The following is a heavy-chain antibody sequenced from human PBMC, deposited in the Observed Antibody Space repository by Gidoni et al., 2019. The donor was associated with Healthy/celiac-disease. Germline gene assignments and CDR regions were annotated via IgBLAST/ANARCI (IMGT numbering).Heavy chain of an antibody. J-gene: IGHJ4*02. Sequence: EVQLVESGGGLVKPGGSLRLSCAASGFTFSTYSMHWVRQAPGKGLEWVSSISSSSSYIYYADSVKGRFTISRDNAKNSLYLQMNSLRAEDTAVYYCARDLDYYDSSGYYLRPLDDWGQGTLVTVSS. D-gene: IGHD3-22*01. V-gene: IGHV3-21*01. CDR3: ARDLDYYDSSGYYLRPLDD. CDR1: GFTFSTYS. CDR2: ISSSSSYI.